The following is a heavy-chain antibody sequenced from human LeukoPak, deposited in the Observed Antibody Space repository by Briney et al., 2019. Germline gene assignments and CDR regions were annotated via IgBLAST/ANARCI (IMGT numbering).Heavy chain of an antibody. D-gene: IGHD4-23*01. Sequence: SETLSLTCAVSGGSISSGGYSWSWIRQPPGKGLEWIGYIYHSGSTYYNPSLKSRVTISVDRSKNLFSLKLSSVTAADTAVYYCASGNLGDWFDPWGQGTLVTVSS. CDR3: ASGNLGDWFDP. CDR1: GGSISSGGYS. CDR2: IYHSGST. V-gene: IGHV4-30-2*01. J-gene: IGHJ5*02.